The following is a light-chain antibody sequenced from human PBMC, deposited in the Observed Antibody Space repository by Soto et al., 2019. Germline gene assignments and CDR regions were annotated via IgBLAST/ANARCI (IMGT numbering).Light chain of an antibody. J-gene: IGLJ3*02. CDR2: DVT. Sequence: QSALTQPRSVSGSPGQSVTISCTGTSTDVGHFNSVSWYRQHPGKAPKLIIYDVTHRPSGVPERFSGSKSGNTASLTISGLQAEDEGDYYCCSYAGARVFGGGTKLTVL. CDR1: STDVGHFNS. CDR3: CSYAGARV. V-gene: IGLV2-11*01.